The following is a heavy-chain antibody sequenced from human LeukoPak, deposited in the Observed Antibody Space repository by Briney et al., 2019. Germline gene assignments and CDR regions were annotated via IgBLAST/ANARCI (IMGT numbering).Heavy chain of an antibody. V-gene: IGHV1-69*04. CDR1: GGTFSSYT. J-gene: IGHJ4*02. D-gene: IGHD1-14*01. Sequence: SVKVSCKASGGTFSSYTISWVRQAPGQGLEWMGRIIPILGIANYAQKFQGRVTITADKSTSTAYMELSSLRSEDTAVYYCARDSRSRGAPGNYFDYWGQGTLVTVSS. CDR2: IIPILGIA. CDR3: ARDSRSRGAPGNYFDY.